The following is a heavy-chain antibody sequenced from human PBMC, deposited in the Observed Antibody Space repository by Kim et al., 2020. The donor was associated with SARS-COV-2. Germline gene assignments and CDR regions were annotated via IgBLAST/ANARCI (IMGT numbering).Heavy chain of an antibody. J-gene: IGHJ5*02. D-gene: IGHD2-2*01. Sequence: ADSVKGRITISRDKAKNALYLQMNSLRVDDMAVYYCARNRGRSISYWFDPWGLGTLVTVSS. CDR3: ARNRGRSISYWFDP. V-gene: IGHV3-30*07.